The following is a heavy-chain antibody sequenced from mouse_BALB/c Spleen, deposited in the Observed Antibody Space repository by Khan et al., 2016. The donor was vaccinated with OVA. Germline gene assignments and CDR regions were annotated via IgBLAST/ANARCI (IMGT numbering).Heavy chain of an antibody. D-gene: IGHD1-1*02. Sequence: QVQLKQSGAELVRPGASVKLSCKTSGYIFTSYWIHWVKQRFGQGLEWIARIYPGTGSTFYSERFKGKATLTADKAYSTAYMQLSSLKSDDSAVYFCARADGGGHCFAYWGQGTSLTVSS. CDR1: GYIFTSYW. CDR3: ARADGGGHCFAY. CDR2: IYPGTGST. J-gene: IGHJ2*03. V-gene: IGHV1S132*01.